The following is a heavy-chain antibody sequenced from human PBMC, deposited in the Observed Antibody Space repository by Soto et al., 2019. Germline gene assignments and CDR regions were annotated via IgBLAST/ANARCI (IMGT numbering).Heavy chain of an antibody. CDR1: GGSFSGYY. D-gene: IGHD5-12*01. V-gene: IGHV4-34*01. CDR3: ARGYSGYDRGDFDY. CDR2: INHSGST. J-gene: IGHJ4*02. Sequence: SETLSLTCAVYGGSFSGYYWSWIRQPPGKGLEWIGEINHSGSTNYNPSLKSRVTISVDTSKNQFSLKLSSVTAADTAVYYCARGYSGYDRGDFDYWGQGTLVTVS.